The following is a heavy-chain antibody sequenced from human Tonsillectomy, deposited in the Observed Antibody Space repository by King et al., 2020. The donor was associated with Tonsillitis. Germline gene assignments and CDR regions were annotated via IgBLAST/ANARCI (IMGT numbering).Heavy chain of an antibody. CDR2: IYSGGIT. CDR1: GFTVSNNY. D-gene: IGHD3-22*01. J-gene: IGHJ4*02. V-gene: IGHV3-53*01. Sequence: VQLVESGGGLIQPGGSLRLSCAASGFTVSNNYMSWVRQAPGKGLEWVSVIYSGGITYYADSVKGRFTISRDNSKNTLYLQMNSLRAEDTAVYYCARPQYYYDSSGYLGYFEYWGQGTLVTVSS. CDR3: ARPQYYYDSSGYLGYFEY.